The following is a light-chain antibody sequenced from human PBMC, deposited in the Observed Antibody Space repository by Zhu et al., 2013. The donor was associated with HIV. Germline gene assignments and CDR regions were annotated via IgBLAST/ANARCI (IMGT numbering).Light chain of an antibody. Sequence: SYDLTQPPSVSVSPGQTATITCSGDKLGDKYSCWYQQKPGQSPVLVIYQDNKRPLGIPARFSGSTSGNTATLTISGTQAMDEADYYCQAWDSSVVFGGGTKLTVL. V-gene: IGLV3-1*01. J-gene: IGLJ2*01. CDR3: QAWDSSVV. CDR1: KLGDKY. CDR2: QDN.